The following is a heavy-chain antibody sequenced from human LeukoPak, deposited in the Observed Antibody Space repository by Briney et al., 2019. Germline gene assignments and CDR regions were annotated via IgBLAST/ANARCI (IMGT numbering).Heavy chain of an antibody. Sequence: PGGSLRLSCTASGFTFGDYAMSWFRQAPGKGLEWVSAISGSGGSTYYADSVKGRFTISRDNSKNTLYLQMNSLRAEDTAVYYCAKDPQWLVRFYFDYWGQGTLVTVSS. J-gene: IGHJ4*02. CDR1: GFTFGDYA. CDR2: ISGSGGST. D-gene: IGHD6-19*01. V-gene: IGHV3-23*01. CDR3: AKDPQWLVRFYFDY.